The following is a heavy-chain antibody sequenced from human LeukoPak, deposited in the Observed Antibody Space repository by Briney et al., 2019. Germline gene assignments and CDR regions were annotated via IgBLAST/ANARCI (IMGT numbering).Heavy chain of an antibody. CDR1: GGSISSYY. CDR3: ARHAYYDFWSGHFDAFDI. Sequence: SETLSLTCTVSGGSISSYYWSWIRQPPGKELEWIGYIYTSGSTNYNPSLKSRVTISVDTSKNQFSLKLSSVTAADTAVYYCARHAYYDFWSGHFDAFDIWGQGTMVTVSS. D-gene: IGHD3-3*01. CDR2: IYTSGST. V-gene: IGHV4-4*09. J-gene: IGHJ3*02.